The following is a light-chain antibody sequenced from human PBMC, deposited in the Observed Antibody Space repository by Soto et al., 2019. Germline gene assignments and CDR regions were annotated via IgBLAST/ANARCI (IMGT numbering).Light chain of an antibody. V-gene: IGLV1-51*01. CDR3: GTWDNSLGVVV. CDR2: DDN. J-gene: IGLJ3*02. Sequence: QSALTQPPSVSAAPGQKVTMSCSGSGSNIGNNFVSWYQQFPGTAPKLLIYDDNKRPTGIPDRFSASKSGTSATLGITGLQAGDEADYYCGTWDNSLGVVVFGGGTKVTVL. CDR1: GSNIGNNF.